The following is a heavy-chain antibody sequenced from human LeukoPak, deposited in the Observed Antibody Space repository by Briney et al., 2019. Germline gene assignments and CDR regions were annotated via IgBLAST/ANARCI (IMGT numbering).Heavy chain of an antibody. CDR3: ARDLSVNYYGSGRSPGPFDY. D-gene: IGHD3-10*01. CDR2: INPSGGST. CDR1: GYTFTSYY. J-gene: IGHJ4*02. V-gene: IGHV1-46*01. Sequence: ASVKVSCKASGYTFTSYYMHWVRQAPGQGLEWMGIINPSGGSTSYAQKFQGRVTMTRDTSTSTVYMELSSLRSEDTAVYYCARDLSVNYYGSGRSPGPFDYWGQGTLVTVSS.